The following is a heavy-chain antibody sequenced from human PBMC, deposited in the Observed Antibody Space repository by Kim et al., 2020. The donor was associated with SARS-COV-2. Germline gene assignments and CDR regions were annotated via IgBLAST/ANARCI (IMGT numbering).Heavy chain of an antibody. CDR2: TYYRSKWYN. D-gene: IGHD6-13*01. Sequence: SQTLSLTCAISGDSVSSNSAAWNWIRQSPSRGLEWLGRTYYRSKWYNDYAVSVKSRITINPDTSKNQFSLQLNSVTPEDTSVYYCARDNSSCWYHSYWYFDLWGRGTLVTVSS. CDR1: GDSVSSNSAA. J-gene: IGHJ2*01. V-gene: IGHV6-1*01. CDR3: ARDNSSCWYHSYWYFDL.